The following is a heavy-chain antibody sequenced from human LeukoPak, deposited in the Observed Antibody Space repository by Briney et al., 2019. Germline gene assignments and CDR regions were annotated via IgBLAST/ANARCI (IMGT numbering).Heavy chain of an antibody. J-gene: IGHJ5*02. CDR2: ISGSGGST. Sequence: GGSLRLSCAASGFTFSSYATSWVRQAPGKGLEWVSAISGSGGSTYYADSVKGRFTISRDNSKNTLYLQMNSLRAEDTAVYYCAKVGYGGATSFWFDPWGQGTLVTVSS. D-gene: IGHD1-26*01. CDR1: GFTFSSYA. CDR3: AKVGYGGATSFWFDP. V-gene: IGHV3-23*01.